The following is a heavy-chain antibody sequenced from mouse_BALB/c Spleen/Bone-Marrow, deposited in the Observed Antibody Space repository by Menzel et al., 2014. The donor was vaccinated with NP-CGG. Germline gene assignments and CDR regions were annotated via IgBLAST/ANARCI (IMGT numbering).Heavy chain of an antibody. CDR1: GYTFTSYY. CDR3: TRYGYDPLYAMDY. CDR2: INPSNGGT. Sequence: QVQLQQPGAELVKPGASVKLSCKASGYTFTSYYMYWVKQRPGQGLEWIGGINPSNGGTNFNEKFKSKATLTVDKSSSTAYMQLSSLTSEDSAVYYCTRYGYDPLYAMDYRGQGTSVTVSS. V-gene: IGHV1S81*02. J-gene: IGHJ4*01. D-gene: IGHD2-3*01.